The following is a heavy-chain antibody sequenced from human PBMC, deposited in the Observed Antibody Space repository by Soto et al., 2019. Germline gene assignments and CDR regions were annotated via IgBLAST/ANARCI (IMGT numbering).Heavy chain of an antibody. CDR2: FDPEDGET. J-gene: IGHJ4*02. D-gene: IGHD2-2*01. CDR1: GYTLTELS. V-gene: IGHV1-24*01. CDR3: ATVPAALALGPPTDY. Sequence: QVQLVQSGAEVKKPGASVKVSCKVSGYTLTELSMHWVRQAPGKGLEWMGGFDPEDGETIYAQKFQGRVTLXXDXSXXTAYLELSSLRSADTAVYYCATVPAALALGPPTDYWGQGTLVTGSS.